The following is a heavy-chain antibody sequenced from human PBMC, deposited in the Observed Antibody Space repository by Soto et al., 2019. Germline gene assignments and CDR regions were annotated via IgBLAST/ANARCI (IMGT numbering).Heavy chain of an antibody. CDR3: RSRAGRYNILPVYYIGWFDP. Sequence: PSESLSLTCAVYGGSFSGYYWSWIRQPPGKGLEWIGEINHSGSTNYNPSLKSRVTISVDTSKNQFSLTLSSVTAADTAVYYCRSRAGRYNILPVYYIGWFDPWGQETRFTVS. CDR2: INHSGST. J-gene: IGHJ5*02. V-gene: IGHV4-34*01. CDR1: GGSFSGYY. D-gene: IGHD3-9*01.